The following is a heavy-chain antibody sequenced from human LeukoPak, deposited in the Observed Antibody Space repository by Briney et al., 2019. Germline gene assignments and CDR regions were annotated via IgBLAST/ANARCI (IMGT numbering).Heavy chain of an antibody. J-gene: IGHJ5*02. CDR3: ARARIAVAGMGRVQNWFDP. D-gene: IGHD6-19*01. Sequence: SSETLSLTCAVSGDSISSNYWWTWVRQPPGKGLEWIGEIHHSGSTNYSPSLKSRATISVDYSRNQFSLGLSSVTAADTAVYYCARARIAVAGMGRVQNWFDPWGQGTLVTVSS. V-gene: IGHV4-4*02. CDR2: IHHSGST. CDR1: GDSISSNYW.